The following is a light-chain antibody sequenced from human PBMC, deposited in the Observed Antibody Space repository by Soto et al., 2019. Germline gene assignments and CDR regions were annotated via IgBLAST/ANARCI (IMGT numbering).Light chain of an antibody. CDR1: ESVGSNY. Sequence: EIVLTQSPGTLSLSLGERATIFCRASESVGSNYLAWYQQKPGQAPRLLIYGASTRASGTPDRVSGSGSGTAFTETAITLTISRLEPKDSAAYYCQQYGSTPWTFGQETNVEIK. CDR3: QQYGSTPWT. J-gene: IGKJ1*01. CDR2: GAS. V-gene: IGKV3-20*01.